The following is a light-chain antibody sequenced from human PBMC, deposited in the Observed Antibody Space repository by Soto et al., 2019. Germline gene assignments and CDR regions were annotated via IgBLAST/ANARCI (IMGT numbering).Light chain of an antibody. CDR2: GAS. V-gene: IGKV3-20*01. CDR1: QSVSSSY. Sequence: EIVLTQSPGTLSLSPGERATLSCRASQSVSSSYLAWYQQKPGQAPRLLIYGASSRATGIPDRFSGSGSGTDFTLTISRLEPEDFAVYYCQQYGSFSVGFGQGTKVEIK. J-gene: IGKJ1*01. CDR3: QQYGSFSVG.